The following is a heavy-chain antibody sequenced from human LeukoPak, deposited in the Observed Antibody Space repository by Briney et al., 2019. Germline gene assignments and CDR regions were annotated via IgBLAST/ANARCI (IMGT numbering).Heavy chain of an antibody. CDR3: ARGVGIMAY. CDR2: IYYSGST. D-gene: IGHD3-3*01. CDR1: GGSINNYY. V-gene: IGHV4-59*01. J-gene: IGHJ4*02. Sequence: PSGTLSLTCTVSGGSINNYYWNWIRQPPGKGLEWIGYIYYSGSTTYNPSLKSRITISVDTSKNQFSLNLTSVTAADTAVYFCARGVGIMAYWGQGTLVTVSS.